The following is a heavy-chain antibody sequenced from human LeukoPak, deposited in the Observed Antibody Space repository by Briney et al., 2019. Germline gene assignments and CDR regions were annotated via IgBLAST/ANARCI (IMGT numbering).Heavy chain of an antibody. CDR2: IWSDGSNK. CDR1: GFTFNSYA. V-gene: IGHV3-33*08. Sequence: GGSLRVSCAASGFTFNSYAMSWVRQAQGKGLEWVAVIWSDGSNKYYADSVKGRFTISRDNSKNTVYLQMNSLRAEDTAVYYCAGDPDPWGQGTLVTVSS. J-gene: IGHJ5*02. CDR3: AGDPDP.